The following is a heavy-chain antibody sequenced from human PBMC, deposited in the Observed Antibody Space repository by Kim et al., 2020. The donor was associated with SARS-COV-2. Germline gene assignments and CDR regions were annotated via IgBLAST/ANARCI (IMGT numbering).Heavy chain of an antibody. CDR2: ISAYNGNT. J-gene: IGHJ6*02. CDR1: GYTFTSYG. D-gene: IGHD2-2*01. CDR3: AAPASTSWNYGMDV. Sequence: ASVKVSCKASGYTFTSYGISWVRQAPGQGLEWMGWISAYNGNTNYAQKLQGRVTMTTDTSTSTAYMELRSLRSDDTAVYYCAAPASTSWNYGMDVWGQGTTVTVSS. V-gene: IGHV1-18*01.